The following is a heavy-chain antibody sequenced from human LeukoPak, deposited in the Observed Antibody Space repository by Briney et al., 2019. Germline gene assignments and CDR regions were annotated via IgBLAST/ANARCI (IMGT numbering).Heavy chain of an antibody. CDR3: AREKLSFFDSSGYFDY. J-gene: IGHJ4*02. CDR2: ISSSGSAI. Sequence: GGSLRLSCVASGFTFNNYAMNWVRQAPGKGLEWVSFISSSGSAIHYADSVRGRFTISRDNAKNSLYLQMSRLRAEDTAVYYCAREKLSFFDSSGYFDYWGQGTLVTVSS. V-gene: IGHV3-48*03. D-gene: IGHD3-22*01. CDR1: GFTFNNYA.